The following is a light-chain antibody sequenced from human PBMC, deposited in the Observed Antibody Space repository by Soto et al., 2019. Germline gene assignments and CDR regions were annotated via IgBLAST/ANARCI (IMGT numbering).Light chain of an antibody. V-gene: IGKV3-11*01. CDR2: DAS. CDR3: QEGRNSPPSR. J-gene: IGKJ5*01. Sequence: SISQSVSSYLAWYQQKPGQAPRLLIYDASNRATGIPARFSGIVSGTDLSLTGRRFEHDDFAAYSSQEGRNSPPSRFAEGTRLEIK. CDR1: QSVSSY.